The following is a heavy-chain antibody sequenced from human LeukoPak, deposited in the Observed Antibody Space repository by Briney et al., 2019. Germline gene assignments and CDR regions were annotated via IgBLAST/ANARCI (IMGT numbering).Heavy chain of an antibody. CDR2: IIPIFGTA. CDR1: GGTFSSYA. D-gene: IGHD5-12*01. J-gene: IGHJ4*02. CDR3: ARSEVATGKFDY. Sequence: SVKVSCKASGGTFSSYAISWVRQAPGQGLEWMGGIIPIFGTANYAQKFQGRVTITADESTSTAYMELSSLRSEDTAVYYCARSEVATGKFDYWGQGTLVTVSS. V-gene: IGHV1-69*01.